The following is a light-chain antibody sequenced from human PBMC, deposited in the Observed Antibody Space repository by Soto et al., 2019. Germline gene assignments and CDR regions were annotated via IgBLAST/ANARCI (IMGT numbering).Light chain of an antibody. V-gene: IGLV6-57*01. CDR2: DSD. CDR1: SGTIASNY. Sequence: NFLLTQPHSVSESPGKTVIISCTRSSGTIASNYVQWYQQRPGSYPTTVIYDSDQRPSGVPHRFSGSIDSSSNSASLTISCLTPEYEADYFCQSYDRNIYVFGTGTNLTVL. J-gene: IGLJ1*01. CDR3: QSYDRNIYV.